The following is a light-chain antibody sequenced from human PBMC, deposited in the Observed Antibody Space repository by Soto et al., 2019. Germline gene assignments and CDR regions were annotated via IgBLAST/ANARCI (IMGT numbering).Light chain of an antibody. CDR1: SSDVGGYDF. CDR3: SSYTSDWGV. CDR2: EVR. V-gene: IGLV2-14*01. J-gene: IGLJ1*01. Sequence: QSVLTQPASVSGSVGQSITISCTGTSSDVGGYDFVSWYQHHPGKAPKLIIYEVRTRPSGVSDRFPGSKSGNTASLTISGLQAEDEADYYCSSYTSDWGVFGTGTKVTVL.